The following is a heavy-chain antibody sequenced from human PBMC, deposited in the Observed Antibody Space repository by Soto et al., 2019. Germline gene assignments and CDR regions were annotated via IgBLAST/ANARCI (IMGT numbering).Heavy chain of an antibody. Sequence: PSETLSLTCTVSGGSISSGGYYWSWIRQHPGKGLEWIGYIYYSGSTYYNPSLKSRVTISVDTSKNQFSLKLSSVTAADTAVHYCARGGLQTWIQLWLPDYWGQGTLVTVSS. J-gene: IGHJ4*02. V-gene: IGHV4-31*03. D-gene: IGHD5-18*01. CDR2: IYYSGST. CDR3: ARGGLQTWIQLWLPDY. CDR1: GGSISSGGYY.